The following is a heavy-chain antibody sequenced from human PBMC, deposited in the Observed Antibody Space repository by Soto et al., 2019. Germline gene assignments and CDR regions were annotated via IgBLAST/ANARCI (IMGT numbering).Heavy chain of an antibody. CDR3: VVGLEDVVGGQLDY. D-gene: IGHD2-15*01. CDR1: GGSISSGGYY. Sequence: PSETLSLTCTVSGGSISSGGYYWSWIRQLPGKGLEWIGYIYYSGSTYYNPSLQSRLTISVDTSQNQFSLRLTSVTAADTAVYYCVVGLEDVVGGQLDYWGQGALVTVSS. CDR2: IYYSGST. V-gene: IGHV4-31*03. J-gene: IGHJ4*02.